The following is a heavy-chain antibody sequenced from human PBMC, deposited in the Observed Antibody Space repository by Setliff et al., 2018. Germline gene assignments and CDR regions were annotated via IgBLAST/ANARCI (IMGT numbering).Heavy chain of an antibody. CDR2: IYYSGST. CDR3: ARGPYNIYDRSGYGFTNWFDP. D-gene: IGHD3-22*01. V-gene: IGHV4-34*01. Sequence: PSETLSLTCAVYGGSFSGYYWGWIRQPPGKGLEWIGSIYYSGSTYYNPSLKSRVTISVDTSKNQFSLKLSSVTAADTAVYYCARGPYNIYDRSGYGFTNWFDPWGQGILVTVS. J-gene: IGHJ5*02. CDR1: GGSFSGYY.